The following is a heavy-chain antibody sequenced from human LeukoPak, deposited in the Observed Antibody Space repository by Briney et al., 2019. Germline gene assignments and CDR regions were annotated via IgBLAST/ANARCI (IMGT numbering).Heavy chain of an antibody. D-gene: IGHD5-18*01. V-gene: IGHV3-23*01. Sequence: PGGSLRLSCAVSGFTFSSYSMSGVRQAPGKGLEWVSVASGLDDSTYYADPVKGRFTISRDNSKNTLYLQMNSLRAEDTAVYYCAKSRAGYRYRKFDYWGQGTLVTVSS. CDR3: AKSRAGYRYRKFDY. J-gene: IGHJ4*02. CDR2: ASGLDDST. CDR1: GFTFSSYS.